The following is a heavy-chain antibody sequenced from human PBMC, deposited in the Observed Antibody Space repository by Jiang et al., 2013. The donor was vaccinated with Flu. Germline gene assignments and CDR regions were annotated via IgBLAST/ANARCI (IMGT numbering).Heavy chain of an antibody. V-gene: IGHV3-11*06. J-gene: IGHJ6*04. CDR1: GFTFSDHY. Sequence: QLVESGGGLVKPGGSLRLSCIASGFTFSDHYMTWIRQAPGQGLEWVSHMSGSRLYTNYADSMKGRFTISRDNAKNSLYLQMSSLRAEDTAVYYCARVQEGGPRVRGVILDVWGRGTTVTVSS. D-gene: IGHD3-10*01. CDR3: ARVQEGGPRVRGVILDV. CDR2: MSGSRLYT.